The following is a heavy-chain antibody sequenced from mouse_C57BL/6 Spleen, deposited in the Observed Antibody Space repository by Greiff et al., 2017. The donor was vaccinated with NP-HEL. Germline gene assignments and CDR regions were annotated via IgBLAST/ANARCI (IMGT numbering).Heavy chain of an antibody. Sequence: VQLQQPGPELVKPGASVKISCKASGYSFTDYNMNWVKQSNGKSLEWIGVINPNYGTTSYNQKFKGTDTLTVDQSSSTAYMQLNSLTSEDSAVYYCAREDYGSSSAFAYWGQGTLVTVSA. J-gene: IGHJ3*01. CDR1: GYSFTDYN. D-gene: IGHD1-1*01. CDR3: AREDYGSSSAFAY. CDR2: INPNYGTT. V-gene: IGHV1-39*01.